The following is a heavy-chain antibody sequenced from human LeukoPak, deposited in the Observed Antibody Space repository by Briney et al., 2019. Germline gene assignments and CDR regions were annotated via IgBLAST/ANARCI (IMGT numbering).Heavy chain of an antibody. CDR1: GFTFDDYA. CDR3: ARGGYHAYYLDY. Sequence: GRSLRLSCAASGFTFDDYAMHWVRQAPGKGLEWVASIGATQTYIYYADSVKGRFIISRDNAKNTLYLQMNSLRAEDTAVYYCARGGYHAYYLDYWGQGSLVTVSS. CDR2: IGATQTYI. J-gene: IGHJ4*02. D-gene: IGHD5-18*01. V-gene: IGHV3-21*01.